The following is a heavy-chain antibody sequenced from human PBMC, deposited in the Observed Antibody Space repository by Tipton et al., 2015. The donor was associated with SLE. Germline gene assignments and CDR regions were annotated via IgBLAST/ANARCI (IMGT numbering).Heavy chain of an antibody. Sequence: TLSLTCNVSGGYMSNYYWSWIRQPPGKGLEWIGTISYTGGTYYNPSLKSRITISVDTSTNRFSLNLNSVTAADTAVYFCARQGYKWNDGWDAFDIWGQGTMVTVSS. J-gene: IGHJ3*02. CDR3: ARQGYKWNDGWDAFDI. V-gene: IGHV4-59*08. CDR1: GGYMSNYY. D-gene: IGHD1-20*01. CDR2: ISYTGGT.